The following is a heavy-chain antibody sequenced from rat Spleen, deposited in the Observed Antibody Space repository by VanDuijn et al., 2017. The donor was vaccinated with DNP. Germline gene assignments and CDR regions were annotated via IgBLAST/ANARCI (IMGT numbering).Heavy chain of an antibody. V-gene: IGHV2S12*01. CDR3: ARDRLGTMDA. CDR1: GFSLTRYG. J-gene: IGHJ4*01. CDR2: MSIGGSS. Sequence: QVQVKESGPGLVQPSQTLSLTCTVSGFSLTRYGVSWVRQPPGKGLEWIAAMSIGGSSYFNSALKTRLSISKDTSKSQVFLKMNSLQTEDTATYYCARDRLGTMDAWGQGTSVTVSS. D-gene: IGHD5-1*01.